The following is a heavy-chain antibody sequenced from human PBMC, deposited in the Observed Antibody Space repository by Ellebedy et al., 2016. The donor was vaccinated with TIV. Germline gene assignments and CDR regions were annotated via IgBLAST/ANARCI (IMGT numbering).Heavy chain of an antibody. CDR2: IERDGSVT. Sequence: PGGSLRLSCVDSGYMFRHNWMARVRQAPGKGLEWVANIERDGSVTNYVDSVRGRFTISRDNARSSRFLYMNSLRVEDTALYYCVTEAWYRFEYWGQGALVTVSS. D-gene: IGHD6-13*01. V-gene: IGHV3-7*03. J-gene: IGHJ4*02. CDR3: VTEAWYRFEY. CDR1: GYMFRHNW.